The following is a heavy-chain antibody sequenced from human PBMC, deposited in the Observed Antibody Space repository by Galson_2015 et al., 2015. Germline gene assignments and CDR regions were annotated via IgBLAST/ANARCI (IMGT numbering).Heavy chain of an antibody. Sequence: LRLSCAASGFSFSSYWMHWVRQAPGKGLEWVSRINSDGSGTTYADAVKGRFTISRDNAKKTLYLQMSSLRGEDTAVYYCAYLVGYCSGAACYYDHWGQGTLVTVSS. V-gene: IGHV3-74*03. D-gene: IGHD2-15*01. CDR3: AYLVGYCSGAACYYDH. J-gene: IGHJ4*02. CDR1: GFSFSSYW. CDR2: INSDGSGT.